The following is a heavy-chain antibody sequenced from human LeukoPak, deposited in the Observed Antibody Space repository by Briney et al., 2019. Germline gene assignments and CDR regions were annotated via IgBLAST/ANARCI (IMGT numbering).Heavy chain of an antibody. Sequence: GGSLRLSCAASGFTFSSYAMSWVRQAPGKGLECISGFSGSGGSTYYADSVKGRFTISGDNSKNTLYLQMNSLRAEDTAVYYCAELGITMIGGVWGKGTTVTISS. J-gene: IGHJ6*04. D-gene: IGHD3-10*02. V-gene: IGHV3-23*01. CDR3: AELGITMIGGV. CDR2: FSGSGGST. CDR1: GFTFSSYA.